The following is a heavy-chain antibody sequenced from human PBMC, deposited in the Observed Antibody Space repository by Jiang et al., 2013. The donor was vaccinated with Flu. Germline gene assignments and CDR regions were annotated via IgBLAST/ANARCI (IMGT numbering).Heavy chain of an antibody. CDR3: AREGRVGVVPGGY. Sequence: SWVRQAPGQGLEWMGWISAYNGNTNYAQKLQGRVTMTTDTSTSTAYMELRSLRSDDTAVYYCAREGRVGVVPGGYWGQGTLVTVSS. D-gene: IGHD1-26*01. V-gene: IGHV1-18*01. CDR2: ISAYNGNT. J-gene: IGHJ4*02.